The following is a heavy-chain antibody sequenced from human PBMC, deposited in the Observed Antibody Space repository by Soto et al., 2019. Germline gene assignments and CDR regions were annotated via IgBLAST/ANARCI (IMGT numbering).Heavy chain of an antibody. J-gene: IGHJ4*02. Sequence: QVQLQQWGAGLLKPSETLSLTCAVYGGSFSGYYWSWIRQPPGKGLEWIGEINHSGSTNCNPSLKSRVTISVDTSKNQFSLKLSSVTAADTAVYYCAYITMVRGVITRHDYWGQGTLVTVSS. CDR1: GGSFSGYY. V-gene: IGHV4-34*01. D-gene: IGHD3-10*01. CDR3: AYITMVRGVITRHDY. CDR2: INHSGST.